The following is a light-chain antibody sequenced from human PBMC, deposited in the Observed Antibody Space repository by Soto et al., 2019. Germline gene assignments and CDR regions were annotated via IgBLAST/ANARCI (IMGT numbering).Light chain of an antibody. V-gene: IGKV1-5*01. J-gene: IGKJ1*01. Sequence: DIQMTQSPSTLSASVGDRVTITCRASQSISRWLAGYQQKPGKAPNLLIYGASSLEKGVPSRCSGSGSGTEFTLTISSLQPDDFATYYCQQYNSYDMWSFGQGTKADIK. CDR3: QQYNSYDMWS. CDR1: QSISRW. CDR2: GAS.